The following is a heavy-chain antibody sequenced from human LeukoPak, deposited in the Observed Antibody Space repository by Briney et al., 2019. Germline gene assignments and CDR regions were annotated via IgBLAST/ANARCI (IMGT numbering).Heavy chain of an antibody. Sequence: PGGSLRLSCAASGFTFSNYAMSWVRQAPGKGLEWVSSISGSGGSTYYADSVKGRFTISRDNSKNTLYLQMNSLRAEDTAVYYCAKPWAPRGMIVNWYFDLWGRGTLVTVSS. J-gene: IGHJ2*01. CDR1: GFTFSNYA. D-gene: IGHD3-22*01. CDR2: ISGSGGST. V-gene: IGHV3-23*01. CDR3: AKPWAPRGMIVNWYFDL.